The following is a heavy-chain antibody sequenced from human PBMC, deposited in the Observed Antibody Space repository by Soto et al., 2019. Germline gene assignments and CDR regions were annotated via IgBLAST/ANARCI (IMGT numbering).Heavy chain of an antibody. CDR1: GGTFSSHG. CDR3: ARERSAQYFDF. V-gene: IGHV1-69*06. CDR2: IIPTFGTP. J-gene: IGHJ4*02. Sequence: QVQLVQSGTVVQRRGSSVKVSCQASGGTFSSHGMAWVRQAPGQGLEWMGGIIPTFGTPTYAPKFQGRVTISAGKSTNAASMVLSSLRSEYMGVYDCARERSAQYFDFWGQGTLITVSS. D-gene: IGHD1-26*01.